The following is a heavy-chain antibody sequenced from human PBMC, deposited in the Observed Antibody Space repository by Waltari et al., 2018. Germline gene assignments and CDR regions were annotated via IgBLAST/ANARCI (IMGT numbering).Heavy chain of an antibody. D-gene: IGHD1-7*01. CDR1: GGSISSGSYY. J-gene: IGHJ5*02. Sequence: QLQLQESGPGLVKPSETLSLACTVSGGSISSGSYYWGWIRQPPGKGLEWIGTIYYSGSTYCNPSLNSRLTISVDTSKNQFSLNLSSVTAADTAVYYCASYNWNYAWFDPWGQGTLVTVSS. V-gene: IGHV4-39*07. CDR3: ASYNWNYAWFDP. CDR2: IYYSGST.